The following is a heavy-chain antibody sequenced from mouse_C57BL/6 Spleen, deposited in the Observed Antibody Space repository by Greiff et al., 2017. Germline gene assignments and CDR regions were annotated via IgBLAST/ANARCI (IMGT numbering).Heavy chain of an antibody. CDR3: TRAAYYFDD. CDR1: GYTFTDYE. J-gene: IGHJ2*01. V-gene: IGHV1-15*01. D-gene: IGHD1-2*01. CDR2: IDPETGGT. Sequence: VQLQQSGAELVRPGASVTLSCKASGYTFTDYEMHWVKQTPVHGLEWIGAIDPETGGTDYNQRFKGKAILTADKSSSTAYMELRSLTSEDSAVYTWTRAAYYFDDWGQGTTLTVSS.